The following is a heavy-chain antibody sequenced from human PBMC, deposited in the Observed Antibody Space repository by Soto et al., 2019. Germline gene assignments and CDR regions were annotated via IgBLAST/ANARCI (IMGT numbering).Heavy chain of an antibody. J-gene: IGHJ4*02. CDR3: VRTSLVVAAATREDY. D-gene: IGHD2-15*01. CDR1: GLTFSSYA. V-gene: IGHV3-23*01. CDR2: ISGSGGST. Sequence: PGGSLRLSCAASGLTFSSYAMSWVRQAPGKGLEWVSAISGSGGSTSYADSVKGRFTISRDNAKNTLYLQMNSLRAEDTAVYYCVRTSLVVAAATREDYWGQGTLVTVSS.